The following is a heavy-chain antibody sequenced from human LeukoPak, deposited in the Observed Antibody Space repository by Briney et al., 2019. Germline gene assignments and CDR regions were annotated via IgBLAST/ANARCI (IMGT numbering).Heavy chain of an antibody. CDR3: ARDPTRRHSSSSWYLDAFDI. Sequence: ASVKVSCKASGYTFTGYYMHWVRQAPGQGLEWMGWINPNSGGTNYAQKFQGRVTMTRDTSISTAYMELSRLRSDDTAVYYCARDPTRRHSSSSWYLDAFDIWGQGTMVTVSS. V-gene: IGHV1-2*02. J-gene: IGHJ3*02. CDR1: GYTFTGYY. D-gene: IGHD6-13*01. CDR2: INPNSGGT.